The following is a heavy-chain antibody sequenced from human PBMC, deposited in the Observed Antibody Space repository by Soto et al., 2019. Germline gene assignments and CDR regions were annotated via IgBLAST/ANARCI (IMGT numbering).Heavy chain of an antibody. CDR2: LSRGGGTT. J-gene: IGHJ3*01. Sequence: EAQLLESGGDWAQPGGSLRLSCAASGFTFSSHGMSWVRQAPGKGLEWIAGLSRGGGTTCYADSVKGRFTISRDNSKNTLDLIMNSLKVEDTALYYCAKDGQYRPYGFDVWGQGTMVTVSS. V-gene: IGHV3-23*01. CDR3: AKDGQYRPYGFDV. CDR1: GFTFSSHG. D-gene: IGHD6-6*01.